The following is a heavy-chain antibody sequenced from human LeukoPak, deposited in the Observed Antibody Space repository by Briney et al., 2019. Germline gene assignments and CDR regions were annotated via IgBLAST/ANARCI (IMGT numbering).Heavy chain of an antibody. Sequence: SETLSLTCTVSGYSISSGYYWGWIRQPPGKGLEWIGSIYHSGSTYYNPSLKSRVTISVDTSKNQFSLKLSSVTAADTAVYYCARGSNYCSSISCHMNDWGQGTLVTVSS. CDR2: IYHSGST. CDR3: ARGSNYCSSISCHMND. J-gene: IGHJ4*02. V-gene: IGHV4-38-2*02. D-gene: IGHD2-2*02. CDR1: GYSISSGYY.